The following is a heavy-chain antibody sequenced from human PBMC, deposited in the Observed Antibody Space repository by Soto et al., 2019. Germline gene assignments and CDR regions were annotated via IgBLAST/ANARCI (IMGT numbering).Heavy chain of an antibody. D-gene: IGHD6-19*01. J-gene: IGHJ4*02. V-gene: IGHV4-38-2*02. CDR3: ARDWGTGCYKLDS. CDR2: IYHSGST. Sequence: SETLSLTCAVSGYSISTGFNWAWIRQPPGKGLEWIGSIYHSGSTYYNLSLKSRVTISSDASKNQISLKLSSVTAADTALYYCARDWGTGCYKLDSWGQGTLVTVSS. CDR1: GYSISTGFN.